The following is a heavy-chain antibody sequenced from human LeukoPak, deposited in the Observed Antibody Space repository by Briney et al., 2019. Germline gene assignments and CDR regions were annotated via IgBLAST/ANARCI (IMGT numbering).Heavy chain of an antibody. D-gene: IGHD2-2*01. CDR2: TYYSGST. Sequence: SQTLSLTCTVSGGSISSGGYYWSWIRQHPGKGLEWIGYTYYSGSTYYNPSLKSRVTISVDTSKNQFSLKLSSVTAADTAVYYCARGSDCSSTSCFPHGMDVWGQGTTVTVSS. CDR3: ARGSDCSSTSCFPHGMDV. V-gene: IGHV4-31*03. CDR1: GGSISSGGYY. J-gene: IGHJ6*02.